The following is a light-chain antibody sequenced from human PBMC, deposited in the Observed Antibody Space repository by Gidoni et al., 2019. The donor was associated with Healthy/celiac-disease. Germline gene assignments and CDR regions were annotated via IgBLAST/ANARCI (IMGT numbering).Light chain of an antibody. CDR1: QSISSY. J-gene: IGKJ1*01. Sequence: DIQMTQSPSSLSASVGDRVTITCRASQSISSYLNWYQQKPGKAPKLLIYAASSLQSGVPSRFSGSGSGTDFTLTISSLQPEDFATYYCQQSYSSTWTFXQXTKVEI. V-gene: IGKV1-39*01. CDR2: AAS. CDR3: QQSYSSTWT.